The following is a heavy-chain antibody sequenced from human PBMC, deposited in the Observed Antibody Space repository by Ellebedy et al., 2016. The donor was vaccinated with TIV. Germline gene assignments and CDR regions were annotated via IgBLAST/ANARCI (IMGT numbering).Heavy chain of an antibody. D-gene: IGHD5-12*01. CDR3: TRDMVQGMVARYLWFEY. CDR2: ISPYTGDT. J-gene: IGHJ4*02. V-gene: IGHV1-18*01. CDR1: GYTFKSHG. Sequence: ASVKVSCKASGYTFKSHGISWVRQVPGQRPEWMGWISPYTGDTDYARAYQGRVTMTQDTSTGTAYMELTNLRKDDTAVYYCTRDMVQGMVARYLWFEYWGQGTLVTVSS.